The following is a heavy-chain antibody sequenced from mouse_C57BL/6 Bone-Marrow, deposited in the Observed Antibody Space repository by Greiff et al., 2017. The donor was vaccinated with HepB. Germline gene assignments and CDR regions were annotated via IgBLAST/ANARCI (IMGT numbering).Heavy chain of an antibody. CDR1: GYTFTDYY. V-gene: IGHV1-26*01. J-gene: IGHJ1*03. Sequence: EVQLQQSGPELVKPGASVKISCKASGYTFTDYYMNWVKQSHGKSLEWIGDINPNNGGTSYNQKFKGKATLTVDKSSSTAYMELRSLTSEDSAVYYCARCGYPWYFDVWGTGTTVTVSS. CDR3: ARCGYPWYFDV. CDR2: INPNNGGT. D-gene: IGHD2-2*01.